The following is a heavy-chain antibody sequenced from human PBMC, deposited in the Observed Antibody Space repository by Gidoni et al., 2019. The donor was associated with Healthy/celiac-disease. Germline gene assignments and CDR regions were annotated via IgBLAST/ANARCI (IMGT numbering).Heavy chain of an antibody. J-gene: IGHJ4*02. V-gene: IGHV4-39*01. Sequence: QLQLQESGPGLVQPSETLSLTCTVSGGSISSSSYYWGWIRQPPGKGLEWIGSIYYSGSTYYNPSLKSRVTISVDTSKNQFSLKLSSVTAADTAVYYCARGDYDFWSGYMYYFDYWGQGTLVTVSS. CDR2: IYYSGST. D-gene: IGHD3-3*01. CDR3: ARGDYDFWSGYMYYFDY. CDR1: GGSISSSSYY.